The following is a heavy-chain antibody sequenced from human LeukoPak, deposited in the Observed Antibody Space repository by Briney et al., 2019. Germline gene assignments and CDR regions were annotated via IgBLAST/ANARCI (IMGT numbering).Heavy chain of an antibody. D-gene: IGHD4-23*01. CDR2: ISYDGSNK. CDR3: AKKGWTTVVRSRPRFDY. CDR1: GFTFSSYG. Sequence: GGSLRLSCAASGFTFSSYGMHWVRQAPGKGLEWVAVISYDGSNKYYADSVKGRFTISRDNSKNTLYLQMNSLRAEDTAVYYCAKKGWTTVVRSRPRFDYWGQGTLVTVSS. J-gene: IGHJ4*02. V-gene: IGHV3-30*18.